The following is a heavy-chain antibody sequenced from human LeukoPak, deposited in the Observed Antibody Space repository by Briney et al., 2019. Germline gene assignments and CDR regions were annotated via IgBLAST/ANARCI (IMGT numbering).Heavy chain of an antibody. CDR2: ISYSGST. D-gene: IGHD4-17*01. Sequence: PSETLSLTCTVSGGSISRYYWSWIRQPPGKGLEWIGYISYSGSTKYNPSLMSRVTISVDTSKNQFSLKLNSVTAADTAVYYCARGGDYGDLRYFDYWGQGTLVTVSS. V-gene: IGHV4-59*01. J-gene: IGHJ4*02. CDR3: ARGGDYGDLRYFDY. CDR1: GGSISRYY.